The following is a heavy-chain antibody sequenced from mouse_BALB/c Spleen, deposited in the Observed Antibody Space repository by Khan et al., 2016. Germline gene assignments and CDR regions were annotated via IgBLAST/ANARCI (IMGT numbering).Heavy chain of an antibody. CDR3: ARDAGRS. CDR2: INPKNGGT. D-gene: IGHD3-3*01. V-gene: IGHV1-18*01. J-gene: IGHJ4*01. Sequence: IQLVQSGLELVKPGASVKISCKTSGYTFPEYTVHWVKQSLGKSPDWIGVINPKNGGTAYNQKFKGKATLTVDKYSSTAYMEFRSLTSEDSAVYYCARDAGRSWGQGTSVTVAS. CDR1: GYTFPEYT.